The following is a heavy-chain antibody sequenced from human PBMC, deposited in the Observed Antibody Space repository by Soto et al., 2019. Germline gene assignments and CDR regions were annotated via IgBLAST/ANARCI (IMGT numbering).Heavy chain of an antibody. Sequence: QVQLQESGPGLVKPSQTLSLTCTVSGGSISSGGYYWTWIRQHPGKGLEWIGYNYYSGITYYNPSLTGRFTISLDTSKTQFSLKLSSVTAADTAVYYCARGSSIAGLYYGMDVWGQGTTVTVSS. J-gene: IGHJ6*02. CDR1: GGSISSGGYY. D-gene: IGHD6-6*01. CDR2: NYYSGIT. V-gene: IGHV4-31*03. CDR3: ARGSSIAGLYYGMDV.